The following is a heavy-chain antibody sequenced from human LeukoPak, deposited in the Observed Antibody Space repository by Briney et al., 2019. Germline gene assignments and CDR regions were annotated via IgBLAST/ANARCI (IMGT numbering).Heavy chain of an antibody. D-gene: IGHD3-9*01. CDR3: ARGPDILTGYYPHAFDY. V-gene: IGHV3-48*04. CDR1: GFTFSSYN. CDR2: ISTSGSGI. J-gene: IGHJ4*02. Sequence: AGGSLRLSCAASGFTFSSYNMNWVRQAPGKGLEWVSYISTSGSGIYYADSVKGRFTIARDNAKNSLYLQMNSLRAEDTAVYYCARGPDILTGYYPHAFDYWGQGTLVTVSS.